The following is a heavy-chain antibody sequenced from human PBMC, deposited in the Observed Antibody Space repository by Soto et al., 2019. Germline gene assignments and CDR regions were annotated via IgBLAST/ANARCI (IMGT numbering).Heavy chain of an antibody. CDR3: AGSTVTTIYYYYYMDV. D-gene: IGHD4-17*01. J-gene: IGHJ6*03. V-gene: IGHV3-66*01. CDR1: GFTVSSNY. CDR2: IYSGGST. Sequence: GGSLRLSCAASGFTVSSNYMSWVRQAPGKGLEWVSVIYSGGSTYYADSVKGRFTISRDNSKNTLYLQMNSLRAEDTAVYYCAGSTVTTIYYYYYMDVWGKGTTVTVSS.